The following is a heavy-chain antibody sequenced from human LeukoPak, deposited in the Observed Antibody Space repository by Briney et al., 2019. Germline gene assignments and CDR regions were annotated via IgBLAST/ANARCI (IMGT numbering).Heavy chain of an antibody. CDR2: IKQDGSEK. V-gene: IGHV3-7*02. Sequence: PGGSLRLSCAASGFTFSNYWMSWVRQAPGKGLEWVANIKQDGSEKYYVDSVKGRFTISRDNAKNSLSLQMNSLRAEDTAVYYCARGGEPVGFDYWGQGTLVTVSS. J-gene: IGHJ4*02. CDR1: GFTFSNYW. CDR3: ARGGEPVGFDY. D-gene: IGHD1-26*01.